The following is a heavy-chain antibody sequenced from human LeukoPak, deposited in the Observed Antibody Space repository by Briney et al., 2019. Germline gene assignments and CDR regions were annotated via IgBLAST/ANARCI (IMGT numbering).Heavy chain of an antibody. J-gene: IGHJ4*02. Sequence: GESLKISCKGSGYSFTSYWIGWVRQMPGKGLEWMGIIYPGDSDTRYSPSFQGQVTISADESISTAYLQWSSLKASDTAMYYCASAAAGTEDIYYFDYWGQGTLVTVSS. D-gene: IGHD6-13*01. CDR2: IYPGDSDT. V-gene: IGHV5-51*01. CDR3: ASAAAGTEDIYYFDY. CDR1: GYSFTSYW.